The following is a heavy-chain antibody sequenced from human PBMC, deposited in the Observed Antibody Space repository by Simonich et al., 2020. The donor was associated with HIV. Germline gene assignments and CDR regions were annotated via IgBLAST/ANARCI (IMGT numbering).Heavy chain of an antibody. J-gene: IGHJ4*02. CDR2: INHSGST. D-gene: IGHD2-2*01. Sequence: QVQLQQWGAGLLKPSETLSLTCAVYGGSLSGYYWSWIRQPPGKGLEWLGEINHSGSTTYNPSLKSRVTISVDTSKNQFSLKLSSVTAADTAVYYCARGFYQRLYYFDYWGQGTLVTVSS. CDR1: GGSLSGYY. CDR3: ARGFYQRLYYFDY. V-gene: IGHV4-34*01.